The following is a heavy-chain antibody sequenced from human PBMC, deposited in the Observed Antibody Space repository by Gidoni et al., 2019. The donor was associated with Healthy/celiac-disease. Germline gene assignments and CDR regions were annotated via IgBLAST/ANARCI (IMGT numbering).Heavy chain of an antibody. CDR3: AKATGSGVAVIPLDY. CDR2: VSGSCGST. CDR1: GFTFSSYA. Sequence: EVQLLESGGGLVQPGGSLSLSCAASGFTFSSYAMSWVRQAPGKGLEWVSAVSGSCGSTYYADSVKGRFTISRDNSKNTLYLQMNSLRAEDTAVYYCAKATGSGVAVIPLDYWGQGTLVTVSS. V-gene: IGHV3-23*01. D-gene: IGHD2-15*01. J-gene: IGHJ4*02.